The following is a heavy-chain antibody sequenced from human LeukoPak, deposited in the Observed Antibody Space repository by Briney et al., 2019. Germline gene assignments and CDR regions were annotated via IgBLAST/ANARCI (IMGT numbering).Heavy chain of an antibody. CDR1: GFTFSSYA. Sequence: PGGSLRLSCAASGFTFSSYAMSWVRQAPGKGLEWVSGISWNSDKIGYADSVKGRFTISRDNSKNSLYLQMNSLRAEDTALYYCAKVAATDYYYYYMDVWGKGTTVTVSS. CDR2: ISWNSDKI. D-gene: IGHD2-15*01. V-gene: IGHV3-9*01. J-gene: IGHJ6*03. CDR3: AKVAATDYYYYYMDV.